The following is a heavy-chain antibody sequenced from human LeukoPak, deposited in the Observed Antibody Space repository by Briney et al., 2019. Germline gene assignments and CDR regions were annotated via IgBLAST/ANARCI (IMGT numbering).Heavy chain of an antibody. Sequence: SETLSLTCTASGGSISSYYWCWIRHPPGKGLEWIGYIYYSGSTNYNPSLKRRVTISVDTTKNQFSLKLSSTTAADTAVYYCARQEVPRDAFDIWGQGTMVTISS. CDR2: IYYSGST. CDR1: GGSISSYY. CDR3: ARQEVPRDAFDI. V-gene: IGHV4-59*08. D-gene: IGHD1-1*01. J-gene: IGHJ3*02.